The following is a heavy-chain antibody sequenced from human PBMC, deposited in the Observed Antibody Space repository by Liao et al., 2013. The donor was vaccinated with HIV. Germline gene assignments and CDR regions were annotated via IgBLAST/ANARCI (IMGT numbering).Heavy chain of an antibody. J-gene: IGHJ3*01. CDR2: IYTSGNT. CDR1: GDSIKNHY. Sequence: QMQLQESGPGLVKPSETLSLTCAVSGDSIKNHYWNWIRQPAGRGLEWIGRIYTSGNTNYNPSLKSRVTMSVDTSKNQFSLKLTSVTAADTAVYYCAARITISGVAIPHALDVWGQGTMVAVSS. CDR3: AARITISGVAIPHALDV. D-gene: IGHD3-3*01. V-gene: IGHV4-4*07.